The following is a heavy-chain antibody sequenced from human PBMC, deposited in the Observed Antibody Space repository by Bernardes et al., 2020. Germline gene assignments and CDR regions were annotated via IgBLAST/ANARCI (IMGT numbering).Heavy chain of an antibody. CDR1: GYTFTGYY. CDR2: INPNSGGT. V-gene: IGHV1-2*02. D-gene: IGHD1-7*01. CDR3: ARDHNWNYAPYNWFDP. Sequence: ASVKVSCKASGYTFTGYYMHWVRQAPGQGLEWMGWINPNSGGTNYAQKFQGSVTMTRDTSISTAYMELSRLRSDDTAVYYCARDHNWNYAPYNWFDPWGQGTLVTVSS. J-gene: IGHJ5*02.